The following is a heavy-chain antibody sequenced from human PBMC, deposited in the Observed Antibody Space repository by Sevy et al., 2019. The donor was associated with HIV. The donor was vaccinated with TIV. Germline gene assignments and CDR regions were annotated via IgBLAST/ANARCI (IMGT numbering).Heavy chain of an antibody. V-gene: IGHV3-23*01. Sequence: GRSLRLSCAASGFTFSSYAMNWVRQAPGKGLEWVSGISSSGGNTYYADSVKGRFTISRDNSKNTLYLQMNSLRAEDTAVYYCAKDQDIMIGLFDYWGQGTLVTVSS. J-gene: IGHJ4*02. CDR3: AKDQDIMIGLFDY. CDR2: ISSSGGNT. CDR1: GFTFSSYA. D-gene: IGHD3-16*01.